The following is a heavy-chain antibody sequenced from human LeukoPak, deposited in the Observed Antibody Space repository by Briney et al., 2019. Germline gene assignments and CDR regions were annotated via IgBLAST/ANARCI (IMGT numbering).Heavy chain of an antibody. D-gene: IGHD5-18*01. CDR2: IYSDGRT. V-gene: IGHV3-66*01. CDR1: GFTFSSYS. Sequence: GGSLRLSCAASGFTFSSYSMSWVRQAPGKGLDWVSIIYSDGRTFYADSVKGRFTISRDNSKNTVYLQMNSLRVEDTAVYYCARDPGYSYGYDYWGQGTLVTVSS. J-gene: IGHJ4*02. CDR3: ARDPGYSYGYDY.